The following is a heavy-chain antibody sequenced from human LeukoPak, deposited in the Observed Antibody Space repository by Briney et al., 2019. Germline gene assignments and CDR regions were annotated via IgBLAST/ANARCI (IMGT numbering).Heavy chain of an antibody. CDR1: GFTFSGSA. Sequence: GGSLRLSCAASGFTFSGSAMHWVRQASGKGLEWVGRIRSKANSYATAYAASVKGRFTISRDDSKNTAYLQMNSLKTEDTAVYYCIITYYYGSGRSPREDRFDYWGQGTLVTVSS. V-gene: IGHV3-73*01. CDR3: IITYYYGSGRSPREDRFDY. D-gene: IGHD3-10*01. J-gene: IGHJ4*02. CDR2: IRSKANSYAT.